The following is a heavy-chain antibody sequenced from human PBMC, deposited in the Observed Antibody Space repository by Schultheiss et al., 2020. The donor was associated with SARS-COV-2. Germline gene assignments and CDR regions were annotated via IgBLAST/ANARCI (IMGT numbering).Heavy chain of an antibody. CDR3: ARSRVHTIFGVVITKYYYGMDV. CDR2: FDPEAGET. D-gene: IGHD3-3*01. Sequence: ASVKVSCKVSGYTLTDLSMHWVRQAPGKGLEWMGGFDPEAGETIYAQKFQGRVTMTEDTSTDIAYMEVSSLRSEDTAVYYCARSRVHTIFGVVITKYYYGMDVWGQGTTVTVSS. V-gene: IGHV1-24*01. J-gene: IGHJ6*02. CDR1: GYTLTDLS.